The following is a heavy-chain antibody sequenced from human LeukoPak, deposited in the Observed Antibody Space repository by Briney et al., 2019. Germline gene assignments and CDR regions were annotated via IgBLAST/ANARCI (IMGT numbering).Heavy chain of an antibody. CDR3: ARGLPLGYCTYGVCYPPKHFDF. Sequence: ASVKVSCNASGYSFTSYDINWVRQAPAQGHEWMGWVNPKSGNTGYKQKFQARVTITRDTSISAAYMELSSLTSDDTAVYFCARGLPLGYCTYGVCYPPKHFDFWGQGTLVTVSS. CDR2: VNPKSGNT. D-gene: IGHD2-8*01. J-gene: IGHJ4*02. V-gene: IGHV1-8*03. CDR1: GYSFTSYD.